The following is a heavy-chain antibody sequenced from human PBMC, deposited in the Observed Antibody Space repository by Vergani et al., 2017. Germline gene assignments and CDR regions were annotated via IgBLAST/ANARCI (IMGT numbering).Heavy chain of an antibody. CDR3: ARGGWGYSSGWYYFDY. V-gene: IGHV1-18*01. J-gene: IGHJ4*02. CDR1: GYTFTSYG. CDR2: ISAYNGNT. D-gene: IGHD6-19*01. Sequence: QVQLVQSGAGVKKPGASVKVSCKASGYTFTSYGISWVRQAPGQGLEWMGWISAYNGNTNYAQKLQGRVTMTTDTSTSTAYMERRSLGSDDRAVYYCARGGWGYSSGWYYFDYWGQGTLVTVSS.